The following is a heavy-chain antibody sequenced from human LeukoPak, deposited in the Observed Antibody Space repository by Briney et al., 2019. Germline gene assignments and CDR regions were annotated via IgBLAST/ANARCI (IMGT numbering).Heavy chain of an antibody. Sequence: GGSLRLSCAASRFTLRNYWMSGVREAPGKGLEWVAKIKQDGSETYYVDSVKGRFTVSRDNAKNSLSLQMNSLRAEDTAVYYCARQRGSGCLDYWGQGTLVTVSS. J-gene: IGHJ4*02. CDR2: IKQDGSET. D-gene: IGHD6-19*01. CDR3: ARQRGSGCLDY. CDR1: RFTLRNYW. V-gene: IGHV3-7*01.